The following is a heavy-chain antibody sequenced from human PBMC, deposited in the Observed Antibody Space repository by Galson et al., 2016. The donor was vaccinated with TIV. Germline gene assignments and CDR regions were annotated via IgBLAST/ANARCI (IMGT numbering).Heavy chain of an antibody. CDR2: INTNTGNP. V-gene: IGHV7-4-1*02. CDR1: GYSFGRHA. Sequence: SVKVSCKASGYSFGRHALNWVRQAPGQGLEWMGWINTNTGNPTYAQGFTGRFVFSLDTSVSTAYLQISSLKAEDTAMYYCTREFDFWSGEAGWGQGTLVTVSS. J-gene: IGHJ4*02. D-gene: IGHD3-3*01. CDR3: TREFDFWSGEAG.